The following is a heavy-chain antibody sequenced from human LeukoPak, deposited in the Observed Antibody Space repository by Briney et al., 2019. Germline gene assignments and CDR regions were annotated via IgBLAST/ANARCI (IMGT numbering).Heavy chain of an antibody. D-gene: IGHD3-22*01. CDR3: ARGYYYDSSGYQGYFDY. V-gene: IGHV1-18*01. J-gene: IGHJ4*02. Sequence: GASVKVSCKASGYTFTSYGISWVRQAPGQGLEWMGWIRAYNGNTNYAQKLQGRVTMTTDTSTSTAYMELRSLRSDDTAVYYCARGYYYDSSGYQGYFDYWGQGTLVTVSS. CDR2: IRAYNGNT. CDR1: GYTFTSYG.